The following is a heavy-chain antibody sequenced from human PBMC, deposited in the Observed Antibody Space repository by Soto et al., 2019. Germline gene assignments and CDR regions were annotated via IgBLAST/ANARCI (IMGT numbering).Heavy chain of an antibody. J-gene: IGHJ4*02. CDR2: IYYSGST. CDR3: ARSRGGYFDY. D-gene: IGHD3-22*01. Sequence: SETLCLTCTVSGVSISSYYWSWIRQPPGKGLEWIGYIYYSGSTNYNPSLKSRVTISGDTSKNQFSLKLSSVTAADTAVYYCARSRGGYFDYWGQGTLVTVSS. V-gene: IGHV4-59*01. CDR1: GVSISSYY.